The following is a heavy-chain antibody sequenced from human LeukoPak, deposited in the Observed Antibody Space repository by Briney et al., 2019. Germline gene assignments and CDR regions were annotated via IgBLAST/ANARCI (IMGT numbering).Heavy chain of an antibody. J-gene: IGHJ4*02. CDR1: GYSFTTYW. CDR2: IYPGDSDT. D-gene: IGHD3-10*01. CDR3: ARPDGSGGYLNYRGY. V-gene: IGHV5-51*01. Sequence: GESLKISCKGSGYSFTTYWIGWVRQLPGKGLEWMEIIYPGDSDTRYTPSFQGQVAISADESISTAYLQGSSLEASDTAMQYCARPDGSGGYLNYRGYWGQGTLVTVSS.